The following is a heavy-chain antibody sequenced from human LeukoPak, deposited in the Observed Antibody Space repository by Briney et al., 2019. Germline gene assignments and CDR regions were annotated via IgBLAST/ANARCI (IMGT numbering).Heavy chain of an antibody. D-gene: IGHD3-9*01. J-gene: IGHJ4*02. CDR3: ARGYDILTGQVLFDY. CDR2: IYYSGST. Sequence: SETLSLTCTVSGGSISSYYWSWIRQPPGKGLEWIGYIYYSGSTNYNPSLKSRVTISVDTSKNQFSLKLSSVTAADTAVYYCARGYDILTGQVLFDYWGQGTLVTVSS. V-gene: IGHV4-59*01. CDR1: GGSISSYY.